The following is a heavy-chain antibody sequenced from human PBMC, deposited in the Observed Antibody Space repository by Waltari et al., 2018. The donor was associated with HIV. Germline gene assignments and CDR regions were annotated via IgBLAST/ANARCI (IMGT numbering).Heavy chain of an antibody. CDR1: GGSFNGFF. J-gene: IGHJ4*02. CDR3: ARGRRPYHNLFTGYTFYFDS. V-gene: IGHV4-34*02. CDR2: ISNTGAT. Sequence: VQLQQWGGGLFNSSRTLSLPCAVYGGSFNGFFWTWLRQPPGRGLEWIGEISNTGATAYNPSLGGRVTVSLDTAKNQFFVTLRSLTVADTATYFCARGRRPYHNLFTGYTFYFDSWGRGS. D-gene: IGHD3-9*01.